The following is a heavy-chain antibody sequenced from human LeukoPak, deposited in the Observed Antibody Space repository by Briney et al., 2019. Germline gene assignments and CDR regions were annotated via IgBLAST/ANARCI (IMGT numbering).Heavy chain of an antibody. Sequence: ASVKVSCKASGYTFTSYGISWVRQAPGQGLEWMGWISAYNGNTNYAQKLQGRVTMTTDTSTSTAYVELRSLRSDDTAVYYCARDHSGITGNIDYWGQGTLVTVSS. CDR3: ARDHSGITGNIDY. J-gene: IGHJ4*02. D-gene: IGHD1-20*01. V-gene: IGHV1-18*01. CDR2: ISAYNGNT. CDR1: GYTFTSYG.